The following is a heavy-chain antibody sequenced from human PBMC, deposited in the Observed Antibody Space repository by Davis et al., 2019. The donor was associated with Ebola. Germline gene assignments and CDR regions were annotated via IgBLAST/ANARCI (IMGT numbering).Heavy chain of an antibody. CDR3: ARAPTTVTTIWFDP. V-gene: IGHV1-18*01. Sequence: ASVQVSCKTSAYTLSGYAISWVRQAPPQGLEWIGRINVYNGHTNYAQNFQGRLTVSTATSTSIASMELRSLRSDDTALYYCARAPTTVTTIWFDPWGQGTLVTVSS. J-gene: IGHJ5*02. CDR2: INVYNGHT. CDR1: AYTLSGYA. D-gene: IGHD4-17*01.